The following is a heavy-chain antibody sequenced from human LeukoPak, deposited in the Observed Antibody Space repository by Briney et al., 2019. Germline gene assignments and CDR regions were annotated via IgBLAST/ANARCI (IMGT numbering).Heavy chain of an antibody. Sequence: VASVKVSCKASGYTFTGYYMHWVRQAPGQGLEWMGWINPNSGATNYAQKFQGRVTMTRDMSISTAYMELSRLRSDDTAVYYCARVSKGWGFGELAWFDPWGQGTLVTVSS. D-gene: IGHD3-10*01. V-gene: IGHV1-2*02. CDR1: GYTFTGYY. CDR3: ARVSKGWGFGELAWFDP. J-gene: IGHJ5*02. CDR2: INPNSGAT.